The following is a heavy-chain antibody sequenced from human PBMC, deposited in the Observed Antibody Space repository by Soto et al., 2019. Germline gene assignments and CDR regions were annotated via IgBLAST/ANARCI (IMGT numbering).Heavy chain of an antibody. CDR3: AKPTPCGGDSYAPLDY. Sequence: GGSLRLSCAASKSIFTGYGMHWVRQTPGKGLEWVAVIRFDGTDEHYADSVKGRFTISRDNSKNMLYLQMNSLRVEDTALYYCAKPTPCGGDSYAPLDYWGPGTLVTVPS. CDR2: IRFDGTDE. J-gene: IGHJ4*02. V-gene: IGHV3-30*02. CDR1: KSIFTGYG. D-gene: IGHD2-21*02.